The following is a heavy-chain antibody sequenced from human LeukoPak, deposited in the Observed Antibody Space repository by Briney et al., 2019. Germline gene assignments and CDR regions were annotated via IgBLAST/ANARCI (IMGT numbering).Heavy chain of an antibody. CDR1: GYSISSGYY. Sequence: SETLSLTCAASGYSISSGYYWGWIRQPPGQGLEWIGSIYHSGSTYYNPSLKSRVTISVDTSKNQFSLKLSSVTAADTAVYYCARDIVVWHYMDVWGKGTTVTVSS. D-gene: IGHD2-2*01. CDR2: IYHSGST. CDR3: ARDIVVWHYMDV. V-gene: IGHV4-38-2*02. J-gene: IGHJ6*03.